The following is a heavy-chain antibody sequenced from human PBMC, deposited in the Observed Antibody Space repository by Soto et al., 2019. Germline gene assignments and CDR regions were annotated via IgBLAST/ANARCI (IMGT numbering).Heavy chain of an antibody. V-gene: IGHV3-33*01. Sequence: QVQLVESGGGVVQPGMSLRLSCAASGFTFSNYGMHWVRQAPGKGLEWVAVVWHDGSNEYYADSVKGRFTISRDNSKDTLFLQMDSLRVDDTAVYYCASTTTVTTRDQAFEAWGQGTMVTVSS. D-gene: IGHD4-17*01. CDR1: GFTFSNYG. CDR2: VWHDGSNE. J-gene: IGHJ3*01. CDR3: ASTTTVTTRDQAFEA.